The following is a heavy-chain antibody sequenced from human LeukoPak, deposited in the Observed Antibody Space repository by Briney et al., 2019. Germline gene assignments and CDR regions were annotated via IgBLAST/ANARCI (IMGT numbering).Heavy chain of an antibody. Sequence: PGGSLRLSCAASGFTFSSYGTHWVRQAPGKGLEWVAVISYDGSNKYYADSVKGRFTISRDNSKNTLYLQMNSLRAEDTAVYYCAKEELGIAAAGPFDYWGQGTLVTVSS. CDR3: AKEELGIAAAGPFDY. CDR2: ISYDGSNK. V-gene: IGHV3-30*18. J-gene: IGHJ4*02. CDR1: GFTFSSYG. D-gene: IGHD6-13*01.